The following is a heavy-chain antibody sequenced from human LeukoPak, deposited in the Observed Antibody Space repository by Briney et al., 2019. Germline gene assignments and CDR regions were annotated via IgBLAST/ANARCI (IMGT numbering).Heavy chain of an antibody. CDR2: INPNSGGT. CDR3: ARDGIAAAGHFDH. V-gene: IGHV1-2*04. Sequence: GASVKVSCKASGYTFTSYYMHWVRQAPGQGLEWMGWINPNSGGTNYAQKFQGWVTMTRDTSISTAYMELSRLRSDDTAVYYCARDGIAAAGHFDHWGQGTLVTVSS. D-gene: IGHD6-13*01. J-gene: IGHJ4*02. CDR1: GYTFTSYY.